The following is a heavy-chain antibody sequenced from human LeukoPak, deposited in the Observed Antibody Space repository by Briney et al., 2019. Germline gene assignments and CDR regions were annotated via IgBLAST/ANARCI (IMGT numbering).Heavy chain of an antibody. Sequence: SETLSLTCTVSGDSVNDYYWNWIRQPPGKGLEWTGYIYYSGSTDYNPSLKSRVTMSVDTSKNQFSLKLSSVTAADTAVYYCARGSRALYDFWSGYYLGYWGQGTLVTVSS. CDR2: IYYSGST. CDR1: GDSVNDYY. D-gene: IGHD3-3*01. CDR3: ARGSRALYDFWSGYYLGY. J-gene: IGHJ4*02. V-gene: IGHV4-59*02.